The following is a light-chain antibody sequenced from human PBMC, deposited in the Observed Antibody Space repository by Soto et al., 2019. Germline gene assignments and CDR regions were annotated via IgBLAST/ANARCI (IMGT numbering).Light chain of an antibody. V-gene: IGKV1-39*01. CDR3: QQSFLAPWT. Sequence: DIQMTQSPSSLSASVGDRVTITCRASQSITGYLNWYQQKPGKVPKLLIYAASTLQSGVPSRFSGSGSGTDFTLTLSSLQAEDSATYYCQQSFLAPWTFGQGTKVEIK. J-gene: IGKJ1*01. CDR2: AAS. CDR1: QSITGY.